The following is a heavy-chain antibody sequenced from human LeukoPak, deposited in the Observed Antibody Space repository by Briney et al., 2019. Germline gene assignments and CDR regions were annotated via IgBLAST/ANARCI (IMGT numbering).Heavy chain of an antibody. CDR2: IYYSGST. V-gene: IGHV4-31*03. J-gene: IGHJ3*02. CDR3: ARHGWVWLQSKMGGSAFDI. Sequence: KTSETLSLTCTVSGGSISSGGYYWSWIRQHPGKGLEWIGYIYYSGSTYYNPSLKSRVTISVDTSKNQFSLKLSSVTAADTAVYYCARHGWVWLQSKMGGSAFDIWGQGTMVTVSS. D-gene: IGHD5-24*01. CDR1: GGSISSGGYY.